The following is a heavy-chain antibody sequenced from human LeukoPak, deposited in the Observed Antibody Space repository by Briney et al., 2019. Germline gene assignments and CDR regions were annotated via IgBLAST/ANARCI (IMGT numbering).Heavy chain of an antibody. J-gene: IGHJ4*02. Sequence: GESLKISCMASGYSFTTYLIAWVRQMPGKGLEWLGIIYPSDSDTRYSPSFQGQVTISADKSISTAYLQWSSLKASDTAMYYCARLRSRWSLDYWGQGTLVTVSS. V-gene: IGHV5-51*01. CDR3: ARLRSRWSLDY. D-gene: IGHD6-19*01. CDR1: GYSFTTYL. CDR2: IYPSDSDT.